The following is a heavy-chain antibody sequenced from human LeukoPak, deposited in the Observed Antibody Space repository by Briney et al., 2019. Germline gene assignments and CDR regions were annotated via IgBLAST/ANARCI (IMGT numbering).Heavy chain of an antibody. CDR1: GFTFSSYA. V-gene: IGHV3-23*01. CDR3: AKDTSDFGGVYPVQQ. CDR2: ISGSGGDT. J-gene: IGHJ1*01. Sequence: PGGSLRLSCAATGFTFSSYAMSWVRQAPGKGLEWVANISGSGGDTDYANPVQGRCTISRDNWKNTLQLQKNTLRAEDTAVYYCAKDTSDFGGVYPVQQWGQGTLVTVSS. D-gene: IGHD3-3*01.